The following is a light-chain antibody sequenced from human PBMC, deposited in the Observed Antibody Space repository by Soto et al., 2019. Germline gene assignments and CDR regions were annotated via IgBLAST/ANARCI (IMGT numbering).Light chain of an antibody. V-gene: IGLV2-14*01. CDR1: SSDVGGYNY. CDR3: SSYTVTSTTFYV. Sequence: QSALTQPASVSGSPGQSITISCTGTSSDVGGYNYVSWYQQHPGKAPKLMIYEVNNRPSGVSSRFSGSKSGSTASLTISGLQAEDEADYYCSSYTVTSTTFYVFGTGTKV. CDR2: EVN. J-gene: IGLJ1*01.